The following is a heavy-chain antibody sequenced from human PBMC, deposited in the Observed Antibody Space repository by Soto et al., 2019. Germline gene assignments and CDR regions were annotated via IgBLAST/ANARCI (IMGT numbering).Heavy chain of an antibody. Sequence: GASVKVSCKASGGTFSSYAISWVRQAPGQGLEWVGGIIPIFGTANYAQKFQGRVTITADESTSTAYMELSSLRSEDTAVYYCARDALSRGSYPLYNWFDPWGQGTLVTVSS. CDR1: GGTFSSYA. CDR2: IIPIFGTA. J-gene: IGHJ5*02. CDR3: ARDALSRGSYPLYNWFDP. D-gene: IGHD1-26*01. V-gene: IGHV1-69*13.